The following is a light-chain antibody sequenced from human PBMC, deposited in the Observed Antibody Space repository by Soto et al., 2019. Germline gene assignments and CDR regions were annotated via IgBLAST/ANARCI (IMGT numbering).Light chain of an antibody. CDR2: KAS. CDR3: QQYKTYPS. V-gene: IGKV1-5*03. Sequence: IQMTQSPSSLSAAVGDRVTITCRASQSISDWLAWYQQKPGKAPKVLIYKASTLQSGVPSRFSGSGSGTEFTLTINSLQPDDFATYFCQQYKTYPSFGQGTKVEIK. J-gene: IGKJ2*03. CDR1: QSISDW.